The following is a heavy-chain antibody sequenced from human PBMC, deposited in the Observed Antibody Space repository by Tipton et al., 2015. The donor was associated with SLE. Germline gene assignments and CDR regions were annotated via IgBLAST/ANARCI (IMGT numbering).Heavy chain of an antibody. Sequence: TLSLTCTVSGASISDHYWTWIRQPPGKGLEWIGYIYSSGSTTYTPSLKSRIAISVDTSTMQFSLRLTSVTAADTAVYYCVHRGHGVGVWGQGTTVTVSS. D-gene: IGHD3-3*01. V-gene: IGHV4-4*08. CDR3: VHRGHGVGV. CDR2: IYSSGST. J-gene: IGHJ6*02. CDR1: GASISDHY.